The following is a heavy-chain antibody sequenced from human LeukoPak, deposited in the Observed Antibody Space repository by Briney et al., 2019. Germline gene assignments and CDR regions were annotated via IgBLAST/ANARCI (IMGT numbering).Heavy chain of an antibody. D-gene: IGHD2/OR15-2a*01. J-gene: IGHJ4*02. V-gene: IGHV3-48*02. CDR3: AEASRPGSY. Sequence: SVKGRFTISRDNARDALYLQMDSLRDEDTAVYYCAEASRPGSYWGQGTLVTVSS.